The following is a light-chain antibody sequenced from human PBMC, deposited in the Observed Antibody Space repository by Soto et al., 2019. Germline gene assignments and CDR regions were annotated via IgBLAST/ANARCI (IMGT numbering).Light chain of an antibody. J-gene: IGLJ3*02. CDR3: AAWDDSLSGLV. CDR2: RNT. CDR1: RSNIGTNY. V-gene: IGLV1-47*01. Sequence: QSALTQPPSASGTPGQRVLISCSGSRSNIGTNYVYWYQQLPGTAPRLLISRNTQRPSGVPDRFSASKSGTSASLAISGLRSEDEADYSCAAWDDSLSGLVFGGGTKLTVL.